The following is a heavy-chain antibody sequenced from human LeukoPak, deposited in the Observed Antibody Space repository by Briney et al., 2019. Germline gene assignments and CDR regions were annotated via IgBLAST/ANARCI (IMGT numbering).Heavy chain of an antibody. CDR2: FDPEDGET. CDR1: GYTLTELS. J-gene: IGHJ4*02. CDR3: ATSRFHAKAAAGTVPGGY. V-gene: IGHV1-24*01. D-gene: IGHD6-13*01. Sequence: ASVKVSCKVSGYTLTELSMHWVRQAPGKGLEWMGGFDPEDGETIYAQKFQGRVTMTEDTSTDTAYMELSSLRSEDTAVYYCATSRFHAKAAAGTVPGGYWGQGTLVTVSS.